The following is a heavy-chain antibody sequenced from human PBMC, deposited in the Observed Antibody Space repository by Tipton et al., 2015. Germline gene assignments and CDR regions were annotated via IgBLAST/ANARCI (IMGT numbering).Heavy chain of an antibody. D-gene: IGHD1-1*01. Sequence: TLSLTCAVYGGSLSGYYWSWIRQPPGKGLEWIGEVYRSGSTNYNPSLESRVTISIDTSKNQFSLSLTSVTAADTALYYCARSRTTTGTRNSWAYGGQGTRVTVSS. CDR3: ARSRTTTGTRNSWAY. CDR2: VYRSGST. CDR1: GGSLSGYY. V-gene: IGHV4-34*01. J-gene: IGHJ4*02.